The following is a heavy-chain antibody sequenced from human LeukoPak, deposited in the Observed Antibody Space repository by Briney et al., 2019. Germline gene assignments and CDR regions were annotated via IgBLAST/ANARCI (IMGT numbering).Heavy chain of an antibody. D-gene: IGHD1-26*01. J-gene: IGHJ5*02. Sequence: TGGSLRLSCAASGFTFRNFAMSWVRQAPAKGLEWVSGLSHGGTRTFYAASVKGRFTISRDDSNSTLFLQMDNLRVEDTATYYCAKDIELFMSWGQGTLVIVSS. CDR3: AKDIELFMS. V-gene: IGHV3-23*01. CDR1: GFTFRNFA. CDR2: LSHGGTRT.